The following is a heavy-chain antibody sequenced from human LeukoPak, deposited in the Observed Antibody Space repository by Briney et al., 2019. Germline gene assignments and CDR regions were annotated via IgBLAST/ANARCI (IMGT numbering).Heavy chain of an antibody. CDR3: ARGSSSWYLDWFDP. CDR1: GFTFSSYW. Sequence: PGGSLRLSCAASGFTFSSYWMSWVRQAPGKGLEWVANIKQDGSEKYYVDSVKGRFTISRDNAKNSLYLQMNSLRAEDTAVYYCARGSSSWYLDWFDPWGQGTLVTVSS. V-gene: IGHV3-7*01. D-gene: IGHD6-13*01. J-gene: IGHJ5*02. CDR2: IKQDGSEK.